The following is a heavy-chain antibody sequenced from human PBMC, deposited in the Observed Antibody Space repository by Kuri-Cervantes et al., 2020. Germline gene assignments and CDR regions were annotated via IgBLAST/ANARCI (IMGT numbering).Heavy chain of an antibody. CDR1: GFTFSSYG. CDR2: ISYDGSNK. CDR3: ARDLPQEFWSAKSRGWFDY. D-gene: IGHD3-3*01. Sequence: GESLKISCAASGFTFSSYGMHWVRQAPGKGLEWVAVISYDGSNKYYADSVKGRFTISRDNSKNSLYLQMNSLRAEDTAVYYCARDLPQEFWSAKSRGWFDYWGQGTLVTVSS. J-gene: IGHJ4*02. V-gene: IGHV3-30*03.